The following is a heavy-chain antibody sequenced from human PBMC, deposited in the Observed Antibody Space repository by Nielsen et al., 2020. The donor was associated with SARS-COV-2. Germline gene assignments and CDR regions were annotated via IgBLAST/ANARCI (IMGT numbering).Heavy chain of an antibody. CDR1: GFTFSSYS. CDR2: ISSSSSTI. J-gene: IGHJ6*02. CDR3: ARDPDSSGFGYYGMDV. D-gene: IGHD3-22*01. V-gene: IGHV3-48*04. Sequence: GESLKISCAASGFTFSSYSMNWVRQAPGKGLEWVSYISSSSSTIYYADSVKGRFTISRDNAKNSLYLQMNSLRAEDTAVYYCARDPDSSGFGYYGMDVWGQGTTVTVSS.